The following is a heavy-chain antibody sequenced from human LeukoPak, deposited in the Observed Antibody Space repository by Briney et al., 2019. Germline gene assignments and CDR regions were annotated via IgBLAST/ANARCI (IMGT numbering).Heavy chain of an antibody. V-gene: IGHV1-18*01. CDR3: ARSWRFCSGDSCYPIDY. Sequence: ASVKVSCKASGYTFTSDGISWVRQAPGQGLEWMGWISAYNGNTNYAQKLQGRVTMTTDTSTSTAYMELRSLRSDDTAVYYCARSWRFCSGDSCYPIDYWGQGTLVTVSS. CDR1: GYTFTSDG. CDR2: ISAYNGNT. J-gene: IGHJ4*02. D-gene: IGHD2-15*01.